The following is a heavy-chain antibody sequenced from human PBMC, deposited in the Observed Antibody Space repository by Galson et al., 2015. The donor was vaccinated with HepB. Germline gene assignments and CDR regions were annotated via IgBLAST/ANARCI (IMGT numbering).Heavy chain of an antibody. V-gene: IGHV1-18*01. CDR1: DDTFGNHG. D-gene: IGHD3-9*01. J-gene: IGHJ1*01. Sequence: SVKVSCKASDDTFGNHGISWVRQAPGQGPEWVGWISAVNGDTKYAQKFQNRVTLTTDRSTTTAYMELTDLTSEDTAEYFCVRDGGAWLVTVYFQYWGQGTLVSVSS. CDR3: VRDGGAWLVTVYFQY. CDR2: ISAVNGDT.